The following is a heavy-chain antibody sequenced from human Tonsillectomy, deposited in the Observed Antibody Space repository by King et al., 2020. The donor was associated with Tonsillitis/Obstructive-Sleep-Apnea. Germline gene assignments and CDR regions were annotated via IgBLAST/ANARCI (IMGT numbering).Heavy chain of an antibody. CDR3: ARPMWVDYGNYSADDEGAFEI. J-gene: IGHJ3*02. CDR2: IYYSGST. CDR1: GGSISSSSYF. Sequence: QLQESGPGLVKPSETLSLTCTVSGGSISSSSYFWGWIRQPPGKGLEWIGNIYYSGSTYYNPSLKSRVTISVDTSKNQFSLKLNSVTAADTAVYYCARPMWVDYGNYSADDEGAFEIWGQGTMVTVSS. V-gene: IGHV4-39*01. D-gene: IGHD4-11*01.